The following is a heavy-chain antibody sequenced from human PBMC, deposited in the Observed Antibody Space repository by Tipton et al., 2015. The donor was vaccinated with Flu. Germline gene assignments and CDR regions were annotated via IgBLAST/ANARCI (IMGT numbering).Heavy chain of an antibody. J-gene: IGHJ4*02. CDR1: GGSFSGYY. D-gene: IGHD3-22*01. V-gene: IGHV4-34*01. Sequence: TLSLTCAVYGGSFSGYYWSWIRQPPGKGLEWIGEINHSGSTNYNPSLKSRVTISVDTSKNQFSLKLSSVTAADTAVYYCARGRSRGYYSFPPVHFDYWGQGTLVTVSS. CDR3: ARGRSRGYYSFPPVHFDY. CDR2: INHSGST.